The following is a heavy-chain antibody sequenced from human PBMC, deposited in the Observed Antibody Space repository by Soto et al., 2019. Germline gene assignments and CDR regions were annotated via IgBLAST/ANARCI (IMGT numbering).Heavy chain of an antibody. J-gene: IGHJ6*03. D-gene: IGHD3-16*01. CDR3: AKMKVGLYYMDV. CDR1: GFTFSSYA. Sequence: GSLRLSCAASGFTFSSYAMSWVRQAPGKGLEWVSAISGSGGSTYYADSVKGRFTISRDNSKNTLYLQMNSLRAEDTAVYYCAKMKVGLYYMDVWGKGTTVTVSS. CDR2: ISGSGGST. V-gene: IGHV3-23*01.